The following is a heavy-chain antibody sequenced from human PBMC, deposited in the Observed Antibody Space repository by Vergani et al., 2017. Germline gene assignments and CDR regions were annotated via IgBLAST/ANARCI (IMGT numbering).Heavy chain of an antibody. CDR2: IYYSGST. D-gene: IGHD6-19*01. J-gene: IGHJ4*02. V-gene: IGHV4-59*01. Sequence: QVQLQESGPGLVKPSETLSLTCTVSGGSISSYYWSWIRQPPGKGLEWIGYIYYSGSTNYNPSLKSRVTISVDTSKNQFSLKLSSVTAADTAVYYCARFSSSGWYGLDYWGQGTLVTVSS. CDR1: GGSISSYY. CDR3: ARFSSSGWYGLDY.